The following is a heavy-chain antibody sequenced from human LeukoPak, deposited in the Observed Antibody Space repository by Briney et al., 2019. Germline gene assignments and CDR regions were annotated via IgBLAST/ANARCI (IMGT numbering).Heavy chain of an antibody. D-gene: IGHD3-3*01. Sequence: ASVXXXCKTXGYTFANXGXSWVRQXPXXGXEXLGWISAYNGNTNYAQKVQGRVTMTTDTSTNTAYMELRSLRSDDTAVYYCARVTIFGVVVSDYWGRGTLLTVSS. J-gene: IGHJ4*02. CDR3: ARVTIFGVVVSDY. V-gene: IGHV1-18*01. CDR1: GYTFANXG. CDR2: ISAYNGNT.